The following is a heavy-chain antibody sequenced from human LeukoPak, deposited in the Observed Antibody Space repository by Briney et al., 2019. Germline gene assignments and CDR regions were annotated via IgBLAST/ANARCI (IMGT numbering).Heavy chain of an antibody. Sequence: PSETLSLTCTVSGGSISSYYRSWIRQPPGKGLEWIGYIYYSGSTNYNPSPKSRVTISVDTSKNQFSLKLSSVTAADTAVYYCARLIVGARDDAFDIWGQGTMVTVSS. V-gene: IGHV4-59*08. J-gene: IGHJ3*02. CDR3: ARLIVGARDDAFDI. D-gene: IGHD1-26*01. CDR1: GGSISSYY. CDR2: IYYSGST.